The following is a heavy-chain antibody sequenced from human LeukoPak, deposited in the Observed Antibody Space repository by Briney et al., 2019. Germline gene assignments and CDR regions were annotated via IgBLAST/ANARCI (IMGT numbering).Heavy chain of an antibody. V-gene: IGHV3-74*01. CDR1: GFTFSSYW. J-gene: IGHJ6*02. CDR2: INSDGSSK. D-gene: IGHD3-3*01. CDR3: ARGEYDFWSGYYTGGGMDV. Sequence: GGSLRLSCAASGFTFSSYWMHWVRQAPGKGLVWVSRINSDGSSKCYADSVKGRFTISRDNAKNTLYLQMNSLRAEDTAVYYCARGEYDFWSGYYTGGGMDVWGQGTTVTVSS.